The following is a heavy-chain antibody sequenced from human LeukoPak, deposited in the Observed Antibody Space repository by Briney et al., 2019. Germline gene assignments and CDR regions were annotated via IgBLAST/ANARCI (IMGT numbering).Heavy chain of an antibody. V-gene: IGHV3-15*01. CDR3: TIGVILTGYPFDY. CDR2: IKSKTDGGTT. D-gene: IGHD3-9*01. CDR1: GFTFSNAW. Sequence: PGGSLRLSCAASGFTFSNAWMSWVRQAPGKGLEWVGRIKSKTDGGTTDYATPVKGRFTVSRDDSKNTLYLQMNSLKTEDTAVYYCTIGVILTGYPFDYWGQGTLVTVSS. J-gene: IGHJ4*02.